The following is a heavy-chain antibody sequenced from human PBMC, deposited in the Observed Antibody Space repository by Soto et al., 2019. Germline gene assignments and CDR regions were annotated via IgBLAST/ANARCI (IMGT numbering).Heavy chain of an antibody. V-gene: IGHV4-59*01. Sequence: PSETLSLTCVVSGGSLSSYYWSWIRQPPGKGLEWIGYIYYSGSTNYNPSLKSRVTISVDTSKNQFSLKLSSVTAADTAVYYCARDRASSSWYQYYYGMDVWGQGTTVTVSS. D-gene: IGHD6-13*01. J-gene: IGHJ6*02. CDR1: GGSLSSYY. CDR3: ARDRASSSWYQYYYGMDV. CDR2: IYYSGST.